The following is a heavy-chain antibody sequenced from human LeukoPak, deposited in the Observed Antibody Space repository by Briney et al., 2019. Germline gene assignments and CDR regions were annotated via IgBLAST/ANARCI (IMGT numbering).Heavy chain of an antibody. Sequence: GGSLRLSCAASAFTFSGYSMNWVRQAPGKGLEWISYIGISPTSVHYADSVKGRFTISRDNAKNSLYLQMNSLRDEDTAVYYCARDSHYAFDYWGQGTLVTVSS. CDR2: IGISPTSV. V-gene: IGHV3-48*02. CDR1: AFTFSGYS. D-gene: IGHD2-2*01. J-gene: IGHJ4*02. CDR3: ARDSHYAFDY.